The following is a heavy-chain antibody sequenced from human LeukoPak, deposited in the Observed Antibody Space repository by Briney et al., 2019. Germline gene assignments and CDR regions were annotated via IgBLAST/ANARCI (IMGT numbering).Heavy chain of an antibody. D-gene: IGHD4-23*01. Sequence: SQTLSLTCTVSGGSISSGSYYWSWIRQPAGKGLEWIGRIYTSGSTNYNPSLKSRVTISVDTSKNQFSLKLSSVTAADTAVYYCARVRYGGNLGPAFDIWGQGTMVTVSS. CDR3: ARVRYGGNLGPAFDI. CDR1: GGSISSGSYY. J-gene: IGHJ3*02. V-gene: IGHV4-61*02. CDR2: IYTSGST.